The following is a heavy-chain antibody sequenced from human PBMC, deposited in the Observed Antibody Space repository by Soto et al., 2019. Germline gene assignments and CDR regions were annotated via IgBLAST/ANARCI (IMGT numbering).Heavy chain of an antibody. D-gene: IGHD1-1*01. CDR3: VQRGGNTYFGALDY. CDR2: VSDSGDNT. Sequence: EVRLLESGGGLVQPGGSLRLSCVASGFTFSKFAMSWVRQAPGKGLEWVSGVSDSGDNTYYADSVKGRFTISRDNSKNTLYLQMNSLRGEDTALYYCVQRGGNTYFGALDYWGQGTLVTVSS. CDR1: GFTFSKFA. V-gene: IGHV3-23*01. J-gene: IGHJ4*02.